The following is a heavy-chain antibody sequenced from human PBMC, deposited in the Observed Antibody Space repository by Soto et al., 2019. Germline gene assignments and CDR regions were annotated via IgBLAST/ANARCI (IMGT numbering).Heavy chain of an antibody. CDR3: ARGRGDYHYVMDV. CDR1: GGSISSSSYY. Sequence: QLQLQESGPGLVKPSETLSLTCTVSGGSISSSSYYWGWIRQPPGKGLEWIGSIYYSGSTYYNPSLKSRVTIHVAKSKSQFSLTLSSATAADTAVYYCARGRGDYHYVMDVWGQGTTLTFSS. J-gene: IGHJ6*02. CDR2: IYYSGST. V-gene: IGHV4-39*01. D-gene: IGHD3-10*01.